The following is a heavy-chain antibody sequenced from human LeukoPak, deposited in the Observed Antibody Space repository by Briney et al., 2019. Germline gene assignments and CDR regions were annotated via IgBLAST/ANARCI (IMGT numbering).Heavy chain of an antibody. V-gene: IGHV3-30*02. CDR1: GFTFSSYG. Sequence: GGSLRLSCAASGFTFSSYGVHWVRQAPGKGLEWVACIRYDGSNKYYADSVKGRFTISRDNSKNTLYLQMNSLRAEDTAVYYCAKDFVDTAMATSEDYWGQGTLVTVSS. D-gene: IGHD5-18*01. CDR2: IRYDGSNK. CDR3: AKDFVDTAMATSEDY. J-gene: IGHJ4*02.